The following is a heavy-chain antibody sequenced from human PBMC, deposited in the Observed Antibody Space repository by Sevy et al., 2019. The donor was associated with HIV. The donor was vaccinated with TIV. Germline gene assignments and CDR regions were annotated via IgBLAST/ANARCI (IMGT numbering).Heavy chain of an antibody. J-gene: IGHJ6*02. V-gene: IGHV3-21*01. CDR2: ISSSSSDI. Sequence: GGSLRLSCAASGFTFSSYSMNWVRQAPGKGLEWVSSISSSSSDIYYADSVKGRFTISSDNAKNSLYLQMYSLRAEDTAVCYCARDVLGPYYGMDFWGQGTMVTVSS. CDR3: ARDVLGPYYGMDF. CDR1: GFTFSSYS. D-gene: IGHD2-21*01.